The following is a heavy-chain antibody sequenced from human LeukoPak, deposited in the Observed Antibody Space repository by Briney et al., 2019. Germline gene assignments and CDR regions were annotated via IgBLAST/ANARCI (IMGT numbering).Heavy chain of an antibody. J-gene: IGHJ3*02. D-gene: IGHD2-2*01. CDR2: IYYSGST. CDR3: ARAHSRLPDYAFDI. Sequence: PSETLSLTCTVSGDSINNYYWSWIRQPPGKGLEWIGYIYYSGSTNYNPSLKSRVTISVATSKKQFSLKLSSVTAADTAVYYCARAHSRLPDYAFDIWGQGTMVTVSS. CDR1: GDSINNYY. V-gene: IGHV4-59*01.